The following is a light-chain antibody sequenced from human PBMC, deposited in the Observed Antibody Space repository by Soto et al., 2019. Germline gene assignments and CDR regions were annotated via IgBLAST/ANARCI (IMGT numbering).Light chain of an antibody. V-gene: IGKV3-15*01. CDR1: EIINRN. J-gene: IGKJ5*01. CDR2: GAS. Sequence: IMMTHSPATLSVSPGERVTLSCRASEIINRNLVWYQKRPGQAPRLVIYGASTRATGIPARFSGSGSGTDFSLTIIRLEPEDFAVYYCQQYGTSPQTFGQGARLEIK. CDR3: QQYGTSPQT.